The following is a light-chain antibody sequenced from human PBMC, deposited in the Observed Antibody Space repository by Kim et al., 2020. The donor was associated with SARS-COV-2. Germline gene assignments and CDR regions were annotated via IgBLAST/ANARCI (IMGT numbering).Light chain of an antibody. CDR2: EDS. J-gene: IGLJ1*01. CDR1: KLGDKY. Sequence: VSPGQTSSITCSGDKLGDKYACWYQQKPGQSPVLVIYEDSKRPSGIPERFSGSNSGNTATLTISGTQAMDEADYYCQAWDSSTYVFGTGTKVTVL. CDR3: QAWDSSTYV. V-gene: IGLV3-1*01.